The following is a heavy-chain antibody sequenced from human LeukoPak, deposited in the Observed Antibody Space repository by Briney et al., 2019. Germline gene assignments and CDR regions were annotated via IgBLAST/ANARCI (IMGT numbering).Heavy chain of an antibody. CDR1: GYTFTSYD. CDR2: MNPNSGNT. V-gene: IGHV1-8*01. CDR3: ARNPTVTTRRPRTSWFDP. D-gene: IGHD4-17*01. Sequence: ASVEVSCKASGYTFTSYDINWVRQATGQGLEWMGWMNPNSGNTGYAQKFQGRVTMTRNTSISTAYMELSSLRSEDTAVYYCARNPTVTTRRPRTSWFDPWGQGTLVTVSS. J-gene: IGHJ5*02.